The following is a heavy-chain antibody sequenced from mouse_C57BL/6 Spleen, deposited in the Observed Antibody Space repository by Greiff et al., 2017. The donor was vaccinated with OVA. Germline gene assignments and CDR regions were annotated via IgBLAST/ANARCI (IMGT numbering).Heavy chain of an antibody. CDR2: IYPGNGDT. J-gene: IGHJ3*01. D-gene: IGHD1-1*01. V-gene: IGHV1-12*01. CDR1: GYTFTSYN. Sequence: QVQLKQSGAELVRPGASVKMSCKASGYTFTSYNMHWVKQTPRQGLEWIGAIYPGNGDTSYNQKFKGKATLTVDKSSSTSYMQLSILTSEDSAVYFCAKEGGHGSSLAWFAYWGQGTLVTVSA. CDR3: AKEGGHGSSLAWFAY.